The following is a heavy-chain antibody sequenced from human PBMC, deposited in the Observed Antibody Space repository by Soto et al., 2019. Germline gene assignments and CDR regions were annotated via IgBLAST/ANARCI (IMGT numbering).Heavy chain of an antibody. Sequence: PGGSLRLSCAASGFTFNNYAMNWVRQAPGKGLEWVSSVSNSGGSREYADSVRGRFTVSRDNSKRTLYLQMDSLRSDDTAVYYCAREGTFQSSRGIWSGYRRTQYDYYGMDVWGQGTTVTVSS. CDR3: AREGTFQSSRGIWSGYRRTQYDYYGMDV. D-gene: IGHD3-3*01. CDR1: GFTFNNYA. J-gene: IGHJ6*02. CDR2: VSNSGGSR. V-gene: IGHV3-23*01.